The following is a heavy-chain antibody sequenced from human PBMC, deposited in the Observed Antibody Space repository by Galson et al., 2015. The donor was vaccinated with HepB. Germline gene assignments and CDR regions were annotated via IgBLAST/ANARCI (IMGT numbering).Heavy chain of an antibody. V-gene: IGHV3-30*18. CDR3: AKDQVVRGVRWSFDY. CDR1: GFTFSSYG. D-gene: IGHD3-10*01. J-gene: IGHJ4*02. Sequence: SLRLSCAASGFTFSSYGMHWVRQAPGKGLEWVAVISYDGSNKYYADSVKGRFTISRDNSKNTLYLQMNSLRAEDTAVYYCAKDQVVRGVRWSFDYWGQGTLVTVSS. CDR2: ISYDGSNK.